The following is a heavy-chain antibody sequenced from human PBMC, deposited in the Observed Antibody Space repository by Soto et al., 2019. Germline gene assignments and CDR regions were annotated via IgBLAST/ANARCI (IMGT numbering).Heavy chain of an antibody. D-gene: IGHD2-15*01. CDR2: INPNSGAT. CDR3: ARGRNDIVVVVSSDYYGIDV. V-gene: IGHV1-2*04. Sequence: ASVKVSCKASGYTFTGYYMHWVRQAPGQGLEWMGWINPNSGATNYAQKFQGWVTMTRDRSISTANMELSRLRSGDAAVYDCARGRNDIVVVVSSDYYGIDVWGQGTMVTVSS. J-gene: IGHJ6*02. CDR1: GYTFTGYY.